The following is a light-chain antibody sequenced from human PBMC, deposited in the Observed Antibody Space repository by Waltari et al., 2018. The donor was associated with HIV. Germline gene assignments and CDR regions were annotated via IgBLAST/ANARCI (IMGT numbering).Light chain of an antibody. CDR3: QQAYIAWT. J-gene: IGKJ1*01. CDR2: AAS. CDR1: QSISRF. Sequence: DIQMTQSPSSLSASVGDRVTISCRASQSISRFLNWYQQKPGKAPKLLIYAASSLKSGVPSRFSGSGSGTDFTLTISSLQPEDFATYFCQQAYIAWTFGQGTNVEIK. V-gene: IGKV1-39*01.